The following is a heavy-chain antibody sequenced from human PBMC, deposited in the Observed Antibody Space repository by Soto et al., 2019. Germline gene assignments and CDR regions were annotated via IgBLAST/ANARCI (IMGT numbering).Heavy chain of an antibody. D-gene: IGHD2-15*01. V-gene: IGHV4-4*07. Sequence: SETLSLTCTVSGGSISSYYWSWIRQPAGKGLEWIGRIYTSGSTNYNPSLKSRVTMSVDTSKNQFSLKLSSVTAADTAVYYCARETGYCSGGSCGWFDPWGQGTLVTVSS. CDR1: GGSISSYY. J-gene: IGHJ5*02. CDR3: ARETGYCSGGSCGWFDP. CDR2: IYTSGST.